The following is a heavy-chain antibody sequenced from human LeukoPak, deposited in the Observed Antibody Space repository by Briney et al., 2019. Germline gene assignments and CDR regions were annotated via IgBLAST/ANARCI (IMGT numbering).Heavy chain of an antibody. V-gene: IGHV1-18*01. CDR2: ISAYNGNT. Sequence: ASVKVSCKASGYTFTSYGISWVRQAPGQGLEWMGWISAYNGNTDYAQKLQGRVTMTTDTSTSTAYMELRSLRSDDTAVYYCARAVVVITTGVYYFDYWGQGTLVTVSS. CDR1: GYTFTSYG. D-gene: IGHD3-22*01. J-gene: IGHJ4*02. CDR3: ARAVVVITTGVYYFDY.